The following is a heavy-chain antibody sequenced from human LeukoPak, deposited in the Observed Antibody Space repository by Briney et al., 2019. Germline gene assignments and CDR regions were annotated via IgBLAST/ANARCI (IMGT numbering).Heavy chain of an antibody. CDR2: IHYSGSP. D-gene: IGHD3-22*01. V-gene: IGHV4-31*03. CDR1: GGSFSSGAYY. J-gene: IGHJ5*02. Sequence: SETLSLTCSVSGGSFSSGAYYWSWIRQLPGKGLEWIGYIHYSGSPYYNPSLKSRVSISVDTSENQFSLKLSSVTAADTAVYYCARDSGYDSSGFYYGGFDPWGQGTLVTVSS. CDR3: ARDSGYDSSGFYYGGFDP.